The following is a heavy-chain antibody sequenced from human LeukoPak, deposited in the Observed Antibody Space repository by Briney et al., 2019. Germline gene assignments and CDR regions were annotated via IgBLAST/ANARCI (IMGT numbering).Heavy chain of an antibody. J-gene: IGHJ4*02. Sequence: GGSLRLSCVASGFTFSSYSMNWVRQAPGKGLEWISYISGGSNTKYYADSLKGRFSISRDNAKNSLYLQMNSLGADDTAVYYCAKDRGYDILTGYPYWGQGTLVTVSS. CDR1: GFTFSSYS. CDR2: ISGGSNTK. V-gene: IGHV3-48*04. D-gene: IGHD3-9*01. CDR3: AKDRGYDILTGYPY.